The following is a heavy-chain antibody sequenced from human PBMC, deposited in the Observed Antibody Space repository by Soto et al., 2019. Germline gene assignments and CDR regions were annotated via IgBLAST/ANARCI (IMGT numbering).Heavy chain of an antibody. CDR3: ARRRTFGSYEHYGMDV. J-gene: IGHJ6*02. CDR2: IYHSGST. D-gene: IGHD1-26*01. Sequence: QVQLQESGPGLVKPSGTLSLTCAGSGGSIRSSNWWSWVRQPPGKGLEWIGEIYHSGSTNYNPSLKRRVTISVDKSKNQCSLKQRAVTAADTAVYYCARRRTFGSYEHYGMDVWGQGTTVTVS. V-gene: IGHV4-4*02. CDR1: GGSIRSSNW.